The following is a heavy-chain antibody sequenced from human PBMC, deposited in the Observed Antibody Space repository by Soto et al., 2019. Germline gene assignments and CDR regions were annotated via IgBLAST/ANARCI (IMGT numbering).Heavy chain of an antibody. CDR2: ISAHNGNT. D-gene: IGHD7-27*01. CDR3: ARDQGANLYFDY. Sequence: QVQLVQSGAEVKKPGASVKVSCKASGYTFTNYGISWVRQAPGQGLEWMGWISAHNGNTKYAQKLQGRVTMTTDTSTSTAYMDLRSLRSDDTAAYYCARDQGANLYFDYWGQGTLVTVSS. J-gene: IGHJ4*02. CDR1: GYTFTNYG. V-gene: IGHV1-18*01.